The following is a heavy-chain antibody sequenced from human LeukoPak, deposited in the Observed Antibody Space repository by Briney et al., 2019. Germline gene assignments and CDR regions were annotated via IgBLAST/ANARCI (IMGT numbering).Heavy chain of an antibody. Sequence: GGSLRLSCAASGFTFDDYAMHWVRQAPGKGLEWVSGISWNSVSIDYADSVKGRFTISRDNAKNSLYLQMNSLRAEDTALYYCAKGSGSCYANLAFDYWGQGTLVTVSS. CDR1: GFTFDDYA. J-gene: IGHJ4*02. D-gene: IGHD3-10*01. CDR2: ISWNSVSI. V-gene: IGHV3-9*01. CDR3: AKGSGSCYANLAFDY.